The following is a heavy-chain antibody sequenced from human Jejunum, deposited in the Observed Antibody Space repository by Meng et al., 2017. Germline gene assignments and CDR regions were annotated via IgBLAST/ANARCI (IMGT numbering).Heavy chain of an antibody. J-gene: IGHJ4*02. Sequence: VQGQEAGPGLVEPSQTLSLTCTVSGDSISSGEYFGSWIRQAPGKGLEWIGYMDYRGSTFSSPSLTILVTLSLAPSPTLFSLLLRSVPAAHPAVSFCASVALLWDYCRQGTLVTVSS. CDR3: ASVALLWDY. D-gene: IGHD2-15*01. CDR1: GDSISSGEYF. V-gene: IGHV4-30-4*01. CDR2: MDYRGST.